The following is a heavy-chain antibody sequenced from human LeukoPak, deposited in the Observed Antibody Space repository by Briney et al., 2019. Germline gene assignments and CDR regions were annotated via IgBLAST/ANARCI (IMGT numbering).Heavy chain of an antibody. Sequence: PGGSLRLSCAASRFTFSSYSMNWVRQAPGKGLEWVSSISSSSDYIYYADSVKGRFTISRDNAKNSLYLQMNSLRAEDTAVYYCAGQGSGYVDYWGQGTLVTVSS. CDR2: ISSSSDYI. D-gene: IGHD3-22*01. J-gene: IGHJ4*02. CDR3: AGQGSGYVDY. V-gene: IGHV3-21*01. CDR1: RFTFSSYS.